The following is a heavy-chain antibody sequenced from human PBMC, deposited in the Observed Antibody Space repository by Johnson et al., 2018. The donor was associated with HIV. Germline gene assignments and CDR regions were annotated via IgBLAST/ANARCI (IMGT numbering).Heavy chain of an antibody. CDR1: GFIFSDYG. J-gene: IGHJ3*02. CDR3: ARDSGSTGPLLGPGDM. CDR2: ISKDGANN. D-gene: IGHD1-14*01. V-gene: IGHV3-30*03. Sequence: QVQLVESGGGVVQPGRSLRLSCAASGFIFSDYGMHWVRQAPGTGLEWVAVISKDGANNYHADSVKGRFTISRDNSKNTLHLQMSSLRVDDTAVYYCARDSGSTGPLLGPGDMWGQGTMVTVSS.